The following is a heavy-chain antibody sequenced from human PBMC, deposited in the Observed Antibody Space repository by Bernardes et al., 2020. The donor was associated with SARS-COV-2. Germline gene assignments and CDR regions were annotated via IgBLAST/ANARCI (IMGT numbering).Heavy chain of an antibody. CDR3: ATEDGEWLES. Sequence: GGSLRLSCAASGFTFRDYTMHWVRPAPGKGLEWVAVIWHDGSREYYVDSVKGRFAISSDNSNNTLYLQMNNLRVEDTALYRCATEDGEWLESWGQGTLVTVSS. CDR1: GFTFRDYT. V-gene: IGHV3-33*01. D-gene: IGHD4-17*01. J-gene: IGHJ5*01. CDR2: IWHDGSRE.